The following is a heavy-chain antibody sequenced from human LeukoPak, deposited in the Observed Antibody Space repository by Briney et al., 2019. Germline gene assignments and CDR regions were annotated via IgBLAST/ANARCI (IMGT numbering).Heavy chain of an antibody. D-gene: IGHD3-9*01. V-gene: IGHV4-4*02. CDR1: GGSISSSNW. J-gene: IGHJ5*02. CDR2: IYHSGST. Sequence: SGTLSLTCAVSGGSISSSNWWSWVRQPPGKGLEWIGEIYHSGSTNYNPSLKSRVTTSVDTSKNQFSLKLSSVTAADTAVYYCARPNYDILTGYRNNWFDPWGQGTLVTVSS. CDR3: ARPNYDILTGYRNNWFDP.